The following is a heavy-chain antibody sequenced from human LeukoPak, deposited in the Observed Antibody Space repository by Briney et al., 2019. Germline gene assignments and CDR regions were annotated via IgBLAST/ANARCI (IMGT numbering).Heavy chain of an antibody. CDR1: GFTFSSYG. Sequence: GRSLILSCAASGFTFSSYGMHWVRQAPGKGLEWVAVIWSDGSSKHYADSVKGRFTISRDNSKNTLYLQMNSLRAEDTAVYFCAREDFYDPHFDYWGQGTLVTVSS. CDR2: IWSDGSSK. V-gene: IGHV3-33*01. J-gene: IGHJ4*02. CDR3: AREDFYDPHFDY. D-gene: IGHD2/OR15-2a*01.